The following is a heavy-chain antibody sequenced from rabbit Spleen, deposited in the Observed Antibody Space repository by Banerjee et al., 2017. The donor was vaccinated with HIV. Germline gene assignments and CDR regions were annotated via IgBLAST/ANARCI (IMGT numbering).Heavy chain of an antibody. CDR2: IDTGSSGFT. CDR3: ARGIPYGFAGDGYPPYAMDL. V-gene: IGHV1S40*01. Sequence: QSLEESGGDLVKPGASLTLTCTASGVSFSSSSYMCWVRQAPGKGLEWIACIDTGSSGFTYFATWAKGRFTCSKTSSTTVTLQMTSLTAADTATYFCARGIPYGFAGDGYPPYAMDLWGPGTLVTVS. J-gene: IGHJ6*01. CDR1: GVSFSSSSY. D-gene: IGHD6-1*01.